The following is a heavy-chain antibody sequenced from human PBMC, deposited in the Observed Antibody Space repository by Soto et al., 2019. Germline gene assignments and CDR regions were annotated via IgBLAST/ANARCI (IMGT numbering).Heavy chain of an antibody. Sequence: GGSLRLSWAASGVTFSSYAMSGVRHAPGKGLEWVSAISGSGGSTYYADSVKGRFTISRDNSKNTLYLQMNSLRAEDTAVYYCAKQQPPLKVDDAFAIWGQGTMVPVSS. CDR1: GVTFSSYA. D-gene: IGHD6-13*01. CDR3: AKQQPPLKVDDAFAI. V-gene: IGHV3-23*01. CDR2: ISGSGGST. J-gene: IGHJ3*02.